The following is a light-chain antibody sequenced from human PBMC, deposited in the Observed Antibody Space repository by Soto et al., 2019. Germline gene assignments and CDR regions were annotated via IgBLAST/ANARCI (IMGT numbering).Light chain of an antibody. J-gene: IGLJ2*01. V-gene: IGLV1-44*01. CDR2: RSI. CDR3: TAWDDSLNARL. CDR1: SSNIESNT. Sequence: QPVLTQPPSASGAPGHRVTISCSWSSSNIESNTVTWYQQLPGTAPKLLIYRSIQRPSGVPDRFSGSKSGTSASLAISGLQSEDEADYYCTAWDDSLNARLFGGGTKLTVL.